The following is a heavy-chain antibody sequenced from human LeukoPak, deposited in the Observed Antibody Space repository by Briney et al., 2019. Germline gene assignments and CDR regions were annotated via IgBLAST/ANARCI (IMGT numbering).Heavy chain of an antibody. CDR3: ARAPSGCGGTCPSDH. CDR2: IHDNGDS. J-gene: IGHJ5*02. CDR1: RSNSGVYV. Sequence: PSETLSLTCTVSRSNSGVYVRSLNRQPAGKVIERIGRIHDNGDSNQSPSLKSRITMALDTSTNQVSLKLTSVTAADTAVYYCARAPSGCGGTCPSDHWGPGTLVTVSS. V-gene: IGHV4-4*07. D-gene: IGHD2-15*01.